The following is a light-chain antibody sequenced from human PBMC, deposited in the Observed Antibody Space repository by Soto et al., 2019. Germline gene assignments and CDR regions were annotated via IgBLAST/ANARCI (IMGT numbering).Light chain of an antibody. Sequence: DIQMTQSPSTMSASVGDRVTVTCRARQTIGNWLAWYQQKPGKAPKLLIYKASNLEPGIPSRISGSGSGTEFTLTISSLQPDDFAAYYCQHYDRSSYTFGQGTKLEVK. V-gene: IGKV1-5*03. CDR1: QTIGNW. CDR3: QHYDRSSYT. CDR2: KAS. J-gene: IGKJ2*01.